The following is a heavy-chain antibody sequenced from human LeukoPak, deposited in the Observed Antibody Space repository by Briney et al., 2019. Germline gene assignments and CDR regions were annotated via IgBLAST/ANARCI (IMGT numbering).Heavy chain of an antibody. V-gene: IGHV3-20*04. CDR2: INWNGGST. J-gene: IGHJ6*03. D-gene: IGHD6-13*01. CDR1: GFTFDDYG. CDR3: ARAYDGIAAAGTSDYYYYYMDV. Sequence: GGSLRLSCAASGFTFDDYGMSWVRQAPGKGLEWVSGINWNGGSTGYADSVKGRFTISRDNAKNSLYLQMNSLRAEDTALYYCARAYDGIAAAGTSDYYYYYMDVWGKGTTVTVSS.